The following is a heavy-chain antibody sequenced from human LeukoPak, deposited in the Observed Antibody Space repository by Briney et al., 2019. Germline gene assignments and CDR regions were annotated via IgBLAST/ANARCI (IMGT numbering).Heavy chain of an antibody. CDR3: ASGPSYSSSFDY. J-gene: IGHJ4*02. D-gene: IGHD6-6*01. V-gene: IGHV3-53*01. CDR2: IYSGGST. Sequence: GGSLRLSCAASGFTVSSNFMSWVRQAPGKGLEWVSLIYSGGSTNYADSVKGRVTISRDSSKNTLYLQMNSLRAEDTAVYYCASGPSYSSSFDYRGQGTLVTVSS. CDR1: GFTVSSNF.